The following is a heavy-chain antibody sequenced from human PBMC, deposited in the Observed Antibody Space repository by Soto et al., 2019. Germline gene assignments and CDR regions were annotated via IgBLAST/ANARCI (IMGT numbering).Heavy chain of an antibody. CDR3: ARGSLLRFLEWLPNWFDP. V-gene: IGHV1-18*01. Sequence: QVQLVQSGAEVKKPGASVKVSCKASGYTFTSYGISWVRQAPGQGLEWMGWISAYNGNTNYAQKLQGRVNLTTDTSTSTGYMELRSLGSDDPAVYYCARGSLLRFLEWLPNWFDPWGQGTLVTVSS. CDR2: ISAYNGNT. D-gene: IGHD3-3*01. J-gene: IGHJ5*02. CDR1: GYTFTSYG.